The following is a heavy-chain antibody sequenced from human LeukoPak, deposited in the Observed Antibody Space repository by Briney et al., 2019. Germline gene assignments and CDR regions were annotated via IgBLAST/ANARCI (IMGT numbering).Heavy chain of an antibody. CDR1: GGSFSGYY. J-gene: IGHJ6*02. Sequence: PSETLSLTCAVYGGSFSGYYWSWIRQPPGKGLEWIGEINHSGSANYNPSPTSRVTISVDTSKNQFSLKLSSVTAADTAVYYCARAGSYYYYGMDVWGQGTTVTVSS. D-gene: IGHD3-10*01. CDR2: INHSGSA. CDR3: ARAGSYYYYGMDV. V-gene: IGHV4-34*01.